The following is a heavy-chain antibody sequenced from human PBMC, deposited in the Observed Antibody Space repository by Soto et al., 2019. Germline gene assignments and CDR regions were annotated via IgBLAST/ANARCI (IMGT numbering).Heavy chain of an antibody. D-gene: IGHD5-18*01. J-gene: IGHJ6*02. CDR3: ARDRLMATAGTARHYFGLDV. CDR1: GGSIRSGGYY. CDR2: IYYSGNT. Sequence: SETLSLTCTVSGGSIRSGGYYWSWVRQNPRRGLEWIGNIYYSGNTYYNPTLKSRLTISVDTSKNQFSLNLSSVTAADTAVYYCARDRLMATAGTARHYFGLDVWGQGTTVTVSS. V-gene: IGHV4-31*03.